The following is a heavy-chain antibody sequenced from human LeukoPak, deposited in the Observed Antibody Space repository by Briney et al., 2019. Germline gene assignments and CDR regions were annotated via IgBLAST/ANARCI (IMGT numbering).Heavy chain of an antibody. CDR3: AREYSYGYGSHFDY. CDR1: GFTFSDYY. D-gene: IGHD5-18*01. Sequence: AGGSLRLSCAASGFTFSDYYMSWIRQAPGKGLEWVSYISSSGSTIYYADSVKGRFTISRDNAKNSLHLQMNSLRAEDTAVYYCAREYSYGYGSHFDYWGQGTLVTVSS. CDR2: ISSSGSTI. V-gene: IGHV3-11*01. J-gene: IGHJ4*02.